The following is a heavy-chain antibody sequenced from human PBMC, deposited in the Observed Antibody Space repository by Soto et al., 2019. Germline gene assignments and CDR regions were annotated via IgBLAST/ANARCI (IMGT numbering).Heavy chain of an antibody. D-gene: IGHD3-3*01. CDR3: VRNNTIFGVVISIYY. J-gene: IGHJ4*01. CDR1: GGSFSGYY. CDR2: INHSGRT. V-gene: IGHV4-34*01. Sequence: QVQLQQCGAGLLKPSETLSLTCAVYGGSFSGYYWSWIRQPPGKGLEWIGEINHSGRTNYNPSLMCRVTISVDTSKNQFSLKLSSVTAADTAVYYCVRNNTIFGVVISIYYWGHGTLVTVSA.